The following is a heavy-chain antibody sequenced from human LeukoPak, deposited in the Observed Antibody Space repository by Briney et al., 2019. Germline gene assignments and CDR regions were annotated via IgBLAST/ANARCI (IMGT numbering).Heavy chain of an antibody. D-gene: IGHD3-9*01. J-gene: IGHJ4*02. CDR1: GGSISSGGYY. CDR2: IYNSGST. V-gene: IGHV4-31*03. CDR3: ARTFDRRRQYYFDY. Sequence: SETPSLTCTVSGGSISSGGYYWSWVRQHPGKGLEWIGHIYNSGSTSYSPPLKSRVTISIDTSKNQFFLRLSSVTAADTAVYYCARTFDRRRQYYFDYWGQGTLVTVSS.